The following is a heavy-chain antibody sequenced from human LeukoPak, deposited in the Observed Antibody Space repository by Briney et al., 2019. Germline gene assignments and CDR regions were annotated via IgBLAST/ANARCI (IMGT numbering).Heavy chain of an antibody. CDR1: GGSFSGYY. CDR2: INHSGST. J-gene: IGHJ4*01. V-gene: IGHV4-34*01. Sequence: SETLSLTCGVYGGSFSGYYWSWIRQPPGKGLEWIAEINHSGSTNYNPSLKSRVTISVDTSKNQFSLKLNSVTAADTAVYYCATRDYWGQGMMVTVSS. CDR3: ATRDY.